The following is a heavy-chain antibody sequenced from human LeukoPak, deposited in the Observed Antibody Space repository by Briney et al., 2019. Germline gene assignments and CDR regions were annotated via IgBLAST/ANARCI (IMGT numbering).Heavy chain of an antibody. J-gene: IGHJ4*02. CDR2: IYYSEST. CDR1: GASITSYF. D-gene: IGHD1-1*01. V-gene: IGHV4-59*01. Sequence: SETLSLTCSVSGASITSYFWSWIRQPPGKGLEWIGYIYYSESTNYNPSLKSRVTISLHPSKNQFSLRLSSVTAADTAVYYCATWRTAKTGFDYWGQGTLVTVSS. CDR3: ATWRTAKTGFDY.